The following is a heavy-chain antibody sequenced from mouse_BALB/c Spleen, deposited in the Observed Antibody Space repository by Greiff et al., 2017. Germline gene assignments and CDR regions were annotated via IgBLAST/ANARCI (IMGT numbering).Heavy chain of an antibody. V-gene: IGHV1S56*01. Sequence: QVQLKESGPELVKPGASVRISCKASGYTFTSYYIHWVKQRPGQGLEWIGWIYPGNVNTKYNEKFKGKATLTADKSSSTACMQLSSLTSEDSAVYFCARLDYDHYWGQGTTLTVSS. D-gene: IGHD2-4*01. CDR2: IYPGNVNT. J-gene: IGHJ2*01. CDR3: ARLDYDHY. CDR1: GYTFTSYY.